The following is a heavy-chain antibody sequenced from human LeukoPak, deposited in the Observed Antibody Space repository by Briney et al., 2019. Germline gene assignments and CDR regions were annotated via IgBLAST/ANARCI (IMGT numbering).Heavy chain of an antibody. V-gene: IGHV3-7*01. J-gene: IGHJ3*02. Sequence: GGSLRLSCAASGFTFSSYWMSWVRQAPGKGLEWVANIKQDGSEKYYVDSVKGRFTISRDNAKNSLYLQMNSLRAEDMAVYYCARGQWLSNDAFDIWGQGTMVTVSS. CDR1: GFTFSSYW. D-gene: IGHD6-19*01. CDR2: IKQDGSEK. CDR3: ARGQWLSNDAFDI.